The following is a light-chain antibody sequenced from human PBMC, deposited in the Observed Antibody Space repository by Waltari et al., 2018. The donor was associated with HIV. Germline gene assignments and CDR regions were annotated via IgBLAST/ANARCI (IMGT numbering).Light chain of an antibody. V-gene: IGKV1-39*01. J-gene: IGKJ3*01. CDR3: QQSYSTPFT. Sequence: DIQMTQSPSSLSASVADRVTITCRASQSISSYLIWYQQKPGKAPKLLIYAASRLQIGVPARFSGSGSGTDFTLTISSLQPEDFATYYCQQSYSTPFTFGPGTKVDIK. CDR1: QSISSY. CDR2: AAS.